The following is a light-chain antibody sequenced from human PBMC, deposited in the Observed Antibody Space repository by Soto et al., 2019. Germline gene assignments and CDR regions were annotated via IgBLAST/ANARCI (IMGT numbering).Light chain of an antibody. CDR3: QQYGSSSMYT. Sequence: EIVLTQSPGTLSLSPGERVTLSCRASQSVSSSSLAWYHQKPGQAPRHLIYGASNRAIGIPDRFTGSGSGTDFTLSISRLEPEDGAVYYCQQYGSSSMYTFGQGTKLEIK. J-gene: IGKJ2*01. CDR1: QSVSSSS. CDR2: GAS. V-gene: IGKV3-20*01.